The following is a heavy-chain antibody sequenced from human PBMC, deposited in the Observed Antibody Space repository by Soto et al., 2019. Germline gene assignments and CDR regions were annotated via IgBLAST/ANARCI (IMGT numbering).Heavy chain of an antibody. J-gene: IGHJ4*02. Sequence: ASVKVSCKASGYTFTGYYMHWVRQAPGQGLEWMGWINPNSGGTNYAQKFQGWVTMTRDTSISTAYMELSRLRSDDTAVYYCARQDYGDLTYYFDYWSQGTLVTVSS. V-gene: IGHV1-2*04. D-gene: IGHD4-17*01. CDR2: INPNSGGT. CDR3: ARQDYGDLTYYFDY. CDR1: GYTFTGYY.